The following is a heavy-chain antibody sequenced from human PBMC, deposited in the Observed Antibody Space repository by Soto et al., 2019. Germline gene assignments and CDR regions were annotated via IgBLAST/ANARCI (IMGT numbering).Heavy chain of an antibody. CDR2: IYYSGST. CDR3: ATASRDGYNYRFVY. J-gene: IGHJ4*02. Sequence: SETLSLTGTVSGGSISSGGYYWSWIRQHPGKGLEWIGYIYYSGSTYYNPSLKSRVTISVDTSKNQFSLKLSSVTAADTAVYYCATASRDGYNYRFVYWGQGPVFTVSP. D-gene: IGHD5-12*01. V-gene: IGHV4-31*03. CDR1: GGSISSGGYY.